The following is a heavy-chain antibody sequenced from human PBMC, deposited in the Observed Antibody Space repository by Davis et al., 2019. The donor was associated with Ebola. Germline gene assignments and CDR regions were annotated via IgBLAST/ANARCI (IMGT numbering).Heavy chain of an antibody. CDR2: IYYTGST. J-gene: IGHJ4*02. D-gene: IGHD5-12*01. Sequence: PSETLSLTCTVSGGSISSSSYQWGWIRQPPGKGLEWIGSIYYTGSTYYNPSLESRVTTSVDTSKNQFALRLSSVTAADTAVYYCARASVDKVALIGDLFDYWGQGTLVTVSS. CDR3: ARASVDKVALIGDLFDY. CDR1: GGSISSSSYQ. V-gene: IGHV4-39*06.